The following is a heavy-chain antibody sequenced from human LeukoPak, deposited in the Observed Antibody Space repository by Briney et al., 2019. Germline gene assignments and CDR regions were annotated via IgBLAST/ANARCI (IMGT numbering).Heavy chain of an antibody. CDR2: ISSSSSTI. Sequence: GGSLRLSCAASGFIFSSYGMDWVRQAPGNGLEWVSYISSSSSTIFYADSVEGRFTISRDNAKNSLYLQMNSLRADDTAVYYCARVHGGYPFDYWGQGTLVTVSS. V-gene: IGHV3-48*01. CDR3: ARVHGGYPFDY. D-gene: IGHD2-15*01. J-gene: IGHJ4*02. CDR1: GFIFSSYG.